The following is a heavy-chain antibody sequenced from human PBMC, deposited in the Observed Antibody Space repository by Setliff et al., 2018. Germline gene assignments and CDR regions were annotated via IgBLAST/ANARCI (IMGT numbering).Heavy chain of an antibody. J-gene: IGHJ4*02. CDR1: GGSIGSYY. CDR3: ARESDDFWSGYYFDS. Sequence: SETLSLTCTVSGGSIGSYYWSWIRQPPGKGLEWIGYIYYSGSTNYNPSLKSRVTISVDTSKNQFSLKLSSVTAADTAVYYCARESDDFWSGYYFDSWGQGTLVTVSS. D-gene: IGHD3-3*01. V-gene: IGHV4-59*01. CDR2: IYYSGST.